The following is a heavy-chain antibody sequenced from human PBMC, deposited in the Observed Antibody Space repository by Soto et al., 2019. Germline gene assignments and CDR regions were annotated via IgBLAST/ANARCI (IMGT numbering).Heavy chain of an antibody. V-gene: IGHV1-2*04. CDR2: INPNSGGT. J-gene: IGHJ6*02. CDR3: ARPSPYYYYGMDV. Sequence: SVKVSCKASGYTFTDYYIHWVRLRQAPGQGLEWMGWINPNSGGTNYAQKFQDWVTMTRDTSISTAYLELSSLRSDDTAVYYCARPSPYYYYGMDVWGQGTTVTVSS. D-gene: IGHD2-2*01. CDR1: GYTFTDYY.